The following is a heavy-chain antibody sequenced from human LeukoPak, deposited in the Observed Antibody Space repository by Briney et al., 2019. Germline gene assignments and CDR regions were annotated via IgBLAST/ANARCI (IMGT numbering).Heavy chain of an antibody. CDR2: ISSSSSYI. Sequence: PGGSLRLSCAASGLTFSSHSMNWVRQAPGKGLEWVSSISSSSSYIYYADSVKGRFTISRDNAKNSLYLQMNSLRAEDTAVYYCARVQVWKSSSSWNYYYYGMDVWGQGTTVTVSS. CDR3: ARVQVWKSSSSWNYYYYGMDV. D-gene: IGHD6-13*01. J-gene: IGHJ6*02. CDR1: GLTFSSHS. V-gene: IGHV3-21*01.